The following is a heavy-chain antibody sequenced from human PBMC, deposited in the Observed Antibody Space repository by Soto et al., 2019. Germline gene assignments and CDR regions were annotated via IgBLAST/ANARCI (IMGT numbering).Heavy chain of an antibody. CDR2: IYYSRST. J-gene: IGHJ4*02. CDR1: GGSINDFY. Sequence: SDTLSLTCTVSGGSINDFYWSWIRQPPGKGLEWIGYIYYSRSTDYNPSLKGRVTISVDTSKNRFSLKLRSVTAADTAVYYCGRVGGVAARNFDYRGQVTLVTVSS. V-gene: IGHV4-59*01. CDR3: GRVGGVAARNFDY. D-gene: IGHD6-6*01.